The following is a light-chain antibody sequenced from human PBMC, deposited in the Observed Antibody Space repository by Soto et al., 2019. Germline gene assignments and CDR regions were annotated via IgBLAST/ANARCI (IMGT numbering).Light chain of an antibody. CDR3: CSYAGTYTVV. CDR2: EVS. Sequence: QSALTQPRSVSGSPGQSVTISCTGTSSDVGDYNYVSWYQQHPGKAPKFIIYEVSKRSSGVPDRFSGSKSGNTASLTISGLQAEDEADYYCCSYAGTYTVVFGGGTQLTV. J-gene: IGLJ2*01. V-gene: IGLV2-11*01. CDR1: SSDVGDYNY.